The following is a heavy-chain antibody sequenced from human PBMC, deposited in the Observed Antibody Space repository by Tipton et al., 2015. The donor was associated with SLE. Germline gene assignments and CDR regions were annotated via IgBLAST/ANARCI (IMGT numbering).Heavy chain of an antibody. CDR3: ARAAGLPGWYTSTWYRDYFGVDV. CDR2: VYYNGDT. J-gene: IGHJ6*02. D-gene: IGHD6-13*01. CDR1: GGSFSGYY. V-gene: IGHV4-59*12. Sequence: GLVKPSETLSLTCAVYGGSFSGYYWSWIRQPPGKGLEWIGYVYYNGDTNYKPSLKSRVTISIDTSKNQFSLRLSSVTAADTAVYYCARAAGLPGWYTSTWYRDYFGVDVWGQGTTVTVSS.